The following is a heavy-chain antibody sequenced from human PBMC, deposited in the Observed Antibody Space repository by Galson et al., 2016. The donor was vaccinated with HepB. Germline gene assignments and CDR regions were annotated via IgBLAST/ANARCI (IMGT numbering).Heavy chain of an antibody. CDR3: ARSVMTSLLTPPDPLDY. D-gene: IGHD4-23*01. CDR1: GYTFTNYP. Sequence: SVKVSCKASGYTFTNYPINWVRQAPGQGLEWMGGIIPIFPRPNYAQKFQGRLTITADESTSTVYMELRSLRSEDAAVYFCARSVMTSLLTPPDPLDYWGRGTLVTVSS. CDR2: IIPIFPRP. J-gene: IGHJ4*02. V-gene: IGHV1-69*13.